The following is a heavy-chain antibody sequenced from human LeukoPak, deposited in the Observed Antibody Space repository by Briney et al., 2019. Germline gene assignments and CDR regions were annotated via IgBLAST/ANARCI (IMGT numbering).Heavy chain of an antibody. V-gene: IGHV1-58*02. D-gene: IGHD3-22*01. Sequence: SVKFSCKASGFTFTSSAMQWVRQARGQRLEWIGWIVVGSGNTNYAQKFQERVTITRDMSTSTAYMELSSLRSEDTAVYYCAAASTPYYDSSGYYAESGALDIWGQGTMVTVSS. CDR1: GFTFTSSA. CDR3: AAASTPYYDSSGYYAESGALDI. J-gene: IGHJ3*02. CDR2: IVVGSGNT.